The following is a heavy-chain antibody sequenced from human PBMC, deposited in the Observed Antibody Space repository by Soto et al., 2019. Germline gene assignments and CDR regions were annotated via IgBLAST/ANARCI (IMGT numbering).Heavy chain of an antibody. D-gene: IGHD3-10*01. J-gene: IGHJ6*02. V-gene: IGHV4-59*01. CDR1: GASLSSYY. CDR3: ARIGVERPIIYYYGMDV. Sequence: QVQLQESGPGLVKPSETLSLTCTVSGASLSSYYWSWIRQPPGKGLEWIGNIYSTGSTDYNPSLMSRLTSSLDTSKNQFSLNLSSVTAADTAVYYCARIGVERPIIYYYGMDVWGQGTTVTVSS. CDR2: IYSTGST.